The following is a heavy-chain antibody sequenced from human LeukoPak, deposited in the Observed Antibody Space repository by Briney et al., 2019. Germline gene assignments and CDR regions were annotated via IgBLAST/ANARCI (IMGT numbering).Heavy chain of an antibody. J-gene: IGHJ4*02. D-gene: IGHD2-21*02. CDR3: ARTVTAFGGHFDY. CDR2: INPNSGGT. Sequence: ASVKVSCKASGYTFTGYYMHWVRQAPGQGLEWMGWINPNSGGTNYAQKFQGRVTMTRDTSISTAYMELSRLRSDDTAVYYCARTVTAFGGHFDYWGQGTLVTVSS. V-gene: IGHV1-2*02. CDR1: GYTFTGYY.